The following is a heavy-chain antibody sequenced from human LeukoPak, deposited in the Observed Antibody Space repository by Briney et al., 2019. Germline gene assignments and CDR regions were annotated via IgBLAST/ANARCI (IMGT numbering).Heavy chain of an antibody. D-gene: IGHD3-10*01. CDR1: GFTFSNAW. CDR2: IKSKTDGGTT. Sequence: PGGSLRLSCAASGFTFSNAWMSWVRQAPGKGLEWVGRIKSKTDGGTTDYAAPVKGRFTISRDNAKNSLYLQMNSLRVEDTAVYYCARGPNYGSRSDYFDYWGQGTLVTVSS. J-gene: IGHJ4*02. V-gene: IGHV3-15*01. CDR3: ARGPNYGSRSDYFDY.